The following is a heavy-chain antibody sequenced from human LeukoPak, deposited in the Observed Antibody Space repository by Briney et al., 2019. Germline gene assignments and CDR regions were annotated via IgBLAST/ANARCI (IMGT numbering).Heavy chain of an antibody. V-gene: IGHV3-23*01. CDR1: GFTFNAYA. CDR2: ISSRSDLS. D-gene: IGHD3-22*01. CDR3: AKDLPNYYHTSESYYRRDGDS. J-gene: IGHJ5*01. Sequence: GGSLRLSCAASGFTFNAYAMSWVRQAPGKGLEWVSSISSRSDLSYYVDSVKGRFTISRDNSRSTLYLQMSGLRAEDTALYYCAKDLPNYYHTSESYYRRDGDSWGRGTLVTVSS.